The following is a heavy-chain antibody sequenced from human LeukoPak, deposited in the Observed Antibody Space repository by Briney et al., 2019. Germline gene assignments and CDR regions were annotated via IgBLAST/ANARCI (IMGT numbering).Heavy chain of an antibody. CDR2: ISGSGGST. Sequence: GSLRLSCAVSGITLSNYGMSWVRQAPGKGLEWVAGISGSGGSTNYADSVKGRFTSSRDNSKNTMILQMNSLRAEDTAVYFCAKRGVVIRVILVGFHKEAYYFDSWGQGALVTVSS. CDR1: GITLSNYG. D-gene: IGHD3-22*01. CDR3: AKRGVVIRVILVGFHKEAYYFDS. J-gene: IGHJ4*02. V-gene: IGHV3-23*01.